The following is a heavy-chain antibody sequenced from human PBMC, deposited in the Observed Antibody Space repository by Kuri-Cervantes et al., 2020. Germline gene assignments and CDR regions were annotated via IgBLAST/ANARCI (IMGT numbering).Heavy chain of an antibody. D-gene: IGHD1-26*01. Sequence: ESLKISCTVSGGSISSSSYYWGWLRQPPGKGLEWIGSIYYSGSTYYNPSLKSRVTISVDTSKNQFSLKLSSVTAADTAVYYCARHGPDVIVGATIHWYFDLWGRGTLVTVSS. CDR1: GGSISSSSYY. CDR3: ARHGPDVIVGATIHWYFDL. J-gene: IGHJ2*01. V-gene: IGHV4-39*01. CDR2: IYYSGST.